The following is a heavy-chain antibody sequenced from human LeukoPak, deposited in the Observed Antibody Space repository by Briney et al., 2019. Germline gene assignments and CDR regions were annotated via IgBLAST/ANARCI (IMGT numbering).Heavy chain of an antibody. V-gene: IGHV1-18*01. CDR1: GYTFTSYG. J-gene: IGHJ1*01. Sequence: ASVKVSCKASGYTFTSYGISWGRQAPGQGLEWMGWISAYNGNTNYAQKLQGRVTMTTDTSTSTAYMELRSLRSDDTAVYYCARASIAVAGLGHFQHWGQGTLVTVSS. D-gene: IGHD6-19*01. CDR2: ISAYNGNT. CDR3: ARASIAVAGLGHFQH.